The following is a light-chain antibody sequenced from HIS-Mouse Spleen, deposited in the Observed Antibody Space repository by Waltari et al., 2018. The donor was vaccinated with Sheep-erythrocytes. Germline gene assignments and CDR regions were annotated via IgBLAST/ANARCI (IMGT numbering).Light chain of an antibody. CDR3: CSYAGSYNHV. CDR2: DVS. CDR1: SSDVRGYNY. J-gene: IGLJ1*01. V-gene: IGLV2-11*01. Sequence: QSALTQPRSVSGSPGQSVTISCTGTSSDVRGYNYFPWYQQYPGKAPKLMIYDVSKRPSGVPDRFSGSKSGNTASLTISGLQAEDEADYYCCSYAGSYNHVFATGTKVTVL.